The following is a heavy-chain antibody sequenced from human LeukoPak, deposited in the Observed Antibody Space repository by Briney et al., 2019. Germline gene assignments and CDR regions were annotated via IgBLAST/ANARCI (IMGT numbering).Heavy chain of an antibody. J-gene: IGHJ4*02. CDR1: GGSFRSNY. CDR3: ARPYYDILTGYHRAYGY. V-gene: IGHV4-34*01. CDR2: INHSGST. Sequence: SETLSLTCAVYGGSFRSNYWSWIRQPPGKGLEWIGEINHSGSTNYNPSLKSRVTISVDTSKDQFSLKLSSVTAADTAVYYCARPYYDILTGYHRAYGYWGQGTLVTVSS. D-gene: IGHD3-9*01.